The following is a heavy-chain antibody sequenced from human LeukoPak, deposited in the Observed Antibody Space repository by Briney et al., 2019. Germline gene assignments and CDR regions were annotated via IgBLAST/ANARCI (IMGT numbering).Heavy chain of an antibody. Sequence: PGGSLRPSCAASGFTFNNAWMSCVRQAPGGGLEWVANIKQDGSETYYLDSVKGRFTLSRDNARNSLYLQMTSLSAEDTAVYYCARARGFSVGWAVDAFDIWGPGTVVTVSS. J-gene: IGHJ3*02. CDR2: IKQDGSET. CDR3: ARARGFSVGWAVDAFDI. D-gene: IGHD6-19*01. V-gene: IGHV3-7*01. CDR1: GFTFNNAW.